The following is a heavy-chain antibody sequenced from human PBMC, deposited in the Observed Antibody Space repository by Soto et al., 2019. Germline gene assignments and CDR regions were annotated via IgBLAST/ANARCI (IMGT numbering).Heavy chain of an antibody. D-gene: IGHD3-10*01. V-gene: IGHV3-73*01. CDR3: ARGQQAAIGDYYYHGLDV. CDR1: ELNFSGSA. CDR2: IRNRANNYAT. J-gene: IGHJ6*02. Sequence: GSLRLSCYAPELNFSGSAIQWVRQGPGKGLEWVGRIRNRANNYATSSGESVRGRSTFFRDDLKKMAYLQMNTLKTEDTAIYYCARGQQAAIGDYYYHGLDVWGQGTSVTVSS.